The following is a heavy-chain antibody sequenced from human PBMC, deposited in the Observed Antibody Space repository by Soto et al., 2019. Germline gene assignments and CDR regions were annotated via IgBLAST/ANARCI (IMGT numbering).Heavy chain of an antibody. V-gene: IGHV3-73*01. J-gene: IGHJ4*02. CDR1: GFTFSGSA. CDR3: SRVEYVTSSPIG. Sequence: GGSLRLSCAASGFTFSGSAIHWVRQASGKGLEWVTRIRTKSNGYATTYAASVKGRFTISRDDSKNMAYLQMNGLKTEDTAMYYCSRVEYVTSSPIGWGQGTLVTVSS. D-gene: IGHD6-6*01. CDR2: IRTKSNGYAT.